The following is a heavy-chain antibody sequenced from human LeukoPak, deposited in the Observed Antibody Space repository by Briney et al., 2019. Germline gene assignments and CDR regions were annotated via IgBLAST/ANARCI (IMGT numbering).Heavy chain of an antibody. D-gene: IGHD6-13*01. V-gene: IGHV4-34*01. CDR2: INHSGST. J-gene: IGHJ4*02. Sequence: PPETLSLTCAVYGGSFSGYYWSWIRQPPGKGLEWIGEINHSGSTNYNPSLKSRVTISVDTSKNQFSLKLSSVTAADTAVYYCARDLGIAAAGWFDYWGQGTLVTVSS. CDR3: ARDLGIAAAGWFDY. CDR1: GGSFSGYY.